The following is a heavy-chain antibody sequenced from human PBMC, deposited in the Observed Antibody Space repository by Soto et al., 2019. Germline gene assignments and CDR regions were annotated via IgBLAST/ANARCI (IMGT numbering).Heavy chain of an antibody. CDR1: GYTLSIYE. D-gene: IGHD3-9*01. V-gene: IGHV1-2*04. J-gene: IGHJ6*02. CDR2: INPNSGGT. Sequence: ASVKVASTSSGYTLSIYEVHVLRQAPGQGLEWMGWINPNSGGTNYAQKFQGWVTMTRDTSISTAYMELSRLRSDDTAVYYCARDHYDILTGPYGMDAWGQGTTVTVSS. CDR3: ARDHYDILTGPYGMDA.